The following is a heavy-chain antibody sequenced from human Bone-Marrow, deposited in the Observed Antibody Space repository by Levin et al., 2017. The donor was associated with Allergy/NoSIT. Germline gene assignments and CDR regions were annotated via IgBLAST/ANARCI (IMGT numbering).Heavy chain of an antibody. CDR1: GFTFSSYD. Sequence: GGSLRLSCAASGFTFSSYDMHWVRQATGRGLEWVSAIGTAADSYYSGSVKGRFTASRDNAKNSFYLQMNSLIAGETAGYYCARVDRLRYCTSTSCSDSRYYLAVWGQGPLVTVSS. CDR3: ARVDRLRYCTSTSCSDSRYYLAV. CDR2: IGTAADS. J-gene: IGHJ4*02. V-gene: IGHV3-13*04. D-gene: IGHD2-2*01.